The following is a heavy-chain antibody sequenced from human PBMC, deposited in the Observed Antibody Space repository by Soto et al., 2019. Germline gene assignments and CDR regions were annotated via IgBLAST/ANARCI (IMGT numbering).Heavy chain of an antibody. CDR2: ISGSGGST. J-gene: IGHJ3*02. D-gene: IGHD6-13*01. Sequence: EVQPLESGGALVQPGGSLRLSFSASGFTFSSYAMSWVRQSPGKGLEWVSAISGSGGSTYYADSLKGRFTISLDNSQNSLYLQTNSLRAEDTAVYYCAKVTPSCSWYSPDAFDSWGQGAMVTVSS. CDR1: GFTFSSYA. V-gene: IGHV3-23*01. CDR3: AKVTPSCSWYSPDAFDS.